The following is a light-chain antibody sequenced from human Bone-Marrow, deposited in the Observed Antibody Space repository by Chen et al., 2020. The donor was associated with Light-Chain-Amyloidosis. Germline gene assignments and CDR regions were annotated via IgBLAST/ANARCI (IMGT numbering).Light chain of an antibody. J-gene: IGKJ4*01. Sequence: EIVLTQSPCTLSLSPGEGANLSCRASQTISSHYLTWYQQKFGQAPRLLIYGSSSRATGIPDRFTGSGSGTDFTLTINRLEPEDFAMYYCQQYGTSPLTFGGGTKVEIK. V-gene: IGKV3-20*01. CDR1: QTISSHY. CDR3: QQYGTSPLT. CDR2: GSS.